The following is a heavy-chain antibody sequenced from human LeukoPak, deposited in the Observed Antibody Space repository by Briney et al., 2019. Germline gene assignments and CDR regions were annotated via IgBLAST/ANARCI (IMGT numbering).Heavy chain of an antibody. V-gene: IGHV3-9*01. Sequence: GRSLRLSCAASGFTFDDYAMHWVRQAPGKGLEWVSGISWNGGSIGYADSVKGRFTISRDNAKNSLYLQMNSLRAEDTALYYCAKAHSSGWATIDYWGQGTLVTVSS. CDR1: GFTFDDYA. J-gene: IGHJ4*02. CDR2: ISWNGGSI. D-gene: IGHD6-19*01. CDR3: AKAHSSGWATIDY.